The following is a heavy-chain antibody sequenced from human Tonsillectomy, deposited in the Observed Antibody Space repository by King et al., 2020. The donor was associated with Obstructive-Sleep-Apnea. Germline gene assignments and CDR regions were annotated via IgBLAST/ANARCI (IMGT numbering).Heavy chain of an antibody. D-gene: IGHD3-16*01. CDR1: CGSISSSSYY. J-gene: IGHJ3*02. CDR2: IYYSGST. V-gene: IGHV4-39*07. CDR3: ARAYYDYVWGSLGAFDI. Sequence: QLQESGPGLVKPSETLSLTCTVSCGSISSSSYYWGWIRQPPGKGLEWIGSIYYSGSTFYNPSLKCRVTISVDTSKNQFSLKLSAVTAADTAVYYCARAYYDYVWGSLGAFDIWGQGTMVTVSS.